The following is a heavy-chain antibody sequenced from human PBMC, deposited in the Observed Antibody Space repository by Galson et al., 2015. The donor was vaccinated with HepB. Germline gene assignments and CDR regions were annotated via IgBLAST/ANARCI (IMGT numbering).Heavy chain of an antibody. CDR3: GRDGYNFSPFDP. Sequence: SLRLSCAASGFTSSNYAMSWVRQAPGKGLEWVSHISGTGSSTYYADSVKGRFTISRDNSKNTLSLQMNSLRADDTALYYCGRDGYNFSPFDPWGQGTLVTRSS. CDR2: ISGTGSST. D-gene: IGHD5-24*01. V-gene: IGHV3-23*01. J-gene: IGHJ5*02. CDR1: GFTSSNYA.